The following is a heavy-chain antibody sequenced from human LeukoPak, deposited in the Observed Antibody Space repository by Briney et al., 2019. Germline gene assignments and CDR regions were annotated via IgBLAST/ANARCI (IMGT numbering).Heavy chain of an antibody. CDR1: GFTFSSYE. J-gene: IGHJ4*02. CDR3: AREGYCSSTSCYGPYFDY. Sequence: GGSLRLSCAASGFTFSSYEMNWVRQAPGKGLEWVAVIWYDGSNKYYADSVKGRFTISRDNPKNTLYLQMNSLRAEDTAVYYCAREGYCSSTSCYGPYFDYWGPGTLVTVSS. D-gene: IGHD2-2*01. CDR2: IWYDGSNK. V-gene: IGHV3-33*08.